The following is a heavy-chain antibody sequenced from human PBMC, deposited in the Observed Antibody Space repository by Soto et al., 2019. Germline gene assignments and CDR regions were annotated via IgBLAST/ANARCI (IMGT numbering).Heavy chain of an antibody. V-gene: IGHV3-30*03. J-gene: IGHJ4*02. CDR2: ISYDGSNK. CDR3: AREIGGYFDY. Sequence: GGSLRLSCAASGFTFSSYGMHWVRQAPGKGLEWVAVISYDGSNKYYADSVKGRFTISRDNSENTLYLQMNSLRAEDTAVYYCAREIGGYFDYWGQGTLVTVSS. CDR1: GFTFSSYG. D-gene: IGHD3-10*01.